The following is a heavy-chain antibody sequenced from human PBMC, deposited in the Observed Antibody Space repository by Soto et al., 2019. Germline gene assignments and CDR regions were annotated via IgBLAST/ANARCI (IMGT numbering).Heavy chain of an antibody. CDR2: IYRGLAT. V-gene: IGHV3-53*01. D-gene: IGHD6-25*01. CDR1: GFTVSDTY. CDR3: ERARSDSSRDESFDI. Sequence: EVQLVESGGGLIQHGGSLRLSCAVSGFTVSDTYMSWVRQAPGKGLEWISVIYRGLATYYADSVKGRFTISRDDSKNTVDLQMNSLTAEDTAVYFCERARSDSSRDESFDIWGQGTMVTVSS. J-gene: IGHJ3*02.